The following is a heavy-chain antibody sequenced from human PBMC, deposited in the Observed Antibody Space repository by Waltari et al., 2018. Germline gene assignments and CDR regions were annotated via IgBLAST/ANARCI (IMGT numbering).Heavy chain of an antibody. CDR3: AKSRGFEY. D-gene: IGHD2-2*01. V-gene: IGHV3-7*01. Sequence: EGQLVESGGGLVKPGGSLRLPCGAPGSTFSRYWMRWVRQTPGKGLEWVANINYDGRQKYYVDSVKGRFTISRDNAKNSVYLQMNSLRVEDTAVYYCAKSRGFEYWGQGALITVSS. J-gene: IGHJ4*02. CDR1: GSTFSRYW. CDR2: INYDGRQK.